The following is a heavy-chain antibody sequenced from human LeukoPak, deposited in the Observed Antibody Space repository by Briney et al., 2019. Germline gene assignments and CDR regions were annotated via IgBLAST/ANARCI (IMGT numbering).Heavy chain of an antibody. Sequence: ASVKVSCKASGYTFTGYYLHWVRQAPGQGLEWMGWIHPASGGTNYAQKFQGRVTMIRDTSVSTAYMELSSLRSDDTAVYYCARLAAVPGWGQGTLVIVSS. J-gene: IGHJ1*01. CDR2: IHPASGGT. CDR1: GYTFTGYY. CDR3: ARLAAVPG. D-gene: IGHD6-19*01. V-gene: IGHV1-2*02.